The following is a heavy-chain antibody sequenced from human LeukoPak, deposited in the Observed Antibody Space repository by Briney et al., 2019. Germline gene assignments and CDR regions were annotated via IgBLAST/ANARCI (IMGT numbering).Heavy chain of an antibody. V-gene: IGHV3-48*01. CDR1: GFSFSDYS. J-gene: IGHJ4*02. Sequence: GGSLRLSCAASGFSFSDYSMNWVRQAPGKGLEWLSYISASGSTIYYADSVRGRFTISRDNSKNTLYLQMNSLRAEDTAVYYCAKSGYNRFDYWGQGTLVTVSS. CDR2: ISASGSTI. CDR3: AKSGYNRFDY. D-gene: IGHD5-24*01.